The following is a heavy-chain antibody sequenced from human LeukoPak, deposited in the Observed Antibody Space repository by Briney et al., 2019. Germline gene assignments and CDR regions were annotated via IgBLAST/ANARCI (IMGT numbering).Heavy chain of an antibody. V-gene: IGHV1-2*02. D-gene: IGHD3-22*01. CDR3: ARVLGYYDSSGYGY. Sequence: ASVKVSCKASGYTFTGYYMHWVRQAPGQGLEWMGWINPNSGGTNYAQKFQGRATMTRDTSISTAYMELSRLRSDDTAVYYCARVLGYYDSSGYGYWGQGTLVTVSS. CDR2: INPNSGGT. J-gene: IGHJ4*02. CDR1: GYTFTGYY.